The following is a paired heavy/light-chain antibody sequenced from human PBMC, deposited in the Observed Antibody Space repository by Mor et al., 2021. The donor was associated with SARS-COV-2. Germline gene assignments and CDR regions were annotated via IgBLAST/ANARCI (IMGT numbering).Heavy chain of an antibody. J-gene: IGHJ6*02. CDR1: GFTFSSYA. D-gene: IGHD5-12*01. Sequence: EVQLLESGGGLVQPGGSLRLSCAASGFTFSSYAMSWVRQAPGKGLEWVSVISGSGDKTYYADSVKGRFTISRDNSKNTLYLQMNSLRAEDTAVYYCAKGYSAHDLFYYYYAMDVWGQGTTVTVSS. CDR3: AKGYSAHDLFYYYYAMDV. CDR2: ISGSGDKT. V-gene: IGHV3-23*01.
Light chain of an antibody. CDR3: GTWDSSLSAGV. Sequence: QSVLTQPPSVSAAPGQKVTISCSGSNSNIGNNYVYWYQQLPGTAPKLLIYDNNKRPSGIPDRFSGSKSGTSATLGITGLQTGDEADYYCGTWDSSLSAGVFGGGTKLTVL. CDR2: DNN. CDR1: NSNIGNNY. V-gene: IGLV1-51*01. J-gene: IGLJ2*01.